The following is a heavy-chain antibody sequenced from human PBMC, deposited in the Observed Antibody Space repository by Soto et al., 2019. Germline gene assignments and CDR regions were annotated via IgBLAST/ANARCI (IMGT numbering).Heavy chain of an antibody. D-gene: IGHD3-3*01. CDR3: AKDLAIFGVVNALDY. J-gene: IGHJ4*02. CDR2: ISYDGSNK. Sequence: GGSLRLSCAASGFTFSSYGMHWVRQAPGKGLEWVAVISYDGSNKYYADSVKGRFTISRDNSKNTLYLQMNSLRAEDTAVYYCAKDLAIFGVVNALDYWGQGTLVTVSS. CDR1: GFTFSSYG. V-gene: IGHV3-30*18.